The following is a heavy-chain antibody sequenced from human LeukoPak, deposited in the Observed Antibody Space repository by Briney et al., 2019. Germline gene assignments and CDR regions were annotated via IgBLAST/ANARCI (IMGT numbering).Heavy chain of an antibody. V-gene: IGHV3-23*01. CDR3: AKTRVMIVVLYYFDY. CDR1: GFTFSSYA. Sequence: GGSLRLSCAASGFTFSSYAMSWVRQAPGKGLEWVSAISGSGGSTYYADSVKGRFTISRDNSKNTLYLLMNSLRAEDTAVYYCAKTRVMIVVLYYFDYWGQGTLVTVSS. J-gene: IGHJ4*02. CDR2: ISGSGGST. D-gene: IGHD3-22*01.